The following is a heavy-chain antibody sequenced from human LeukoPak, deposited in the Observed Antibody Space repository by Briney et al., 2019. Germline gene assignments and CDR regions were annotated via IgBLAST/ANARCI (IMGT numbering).Heavy chain of an antibody. Sequence: GGSLRLSCVASGFTFSNYWMRWVRQAQGKGLVWVSRISIDGSSTSYADSVKGRFTISRDNAKNTLYVQMNSLRAEDTAVYYCARGNYYAMDVWGQGTTVTVSS. CDR2: ISIDGSST. CDR3: ARGNYYAMDV. CDR1: GFTFSNYW. J-gene: IGHJ6*02. V-gene: IGHV3-74*01.